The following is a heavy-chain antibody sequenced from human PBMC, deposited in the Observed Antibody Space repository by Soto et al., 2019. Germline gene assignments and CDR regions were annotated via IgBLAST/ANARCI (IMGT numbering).Heavy chain of an antibody. V-gene: IGHV4-31*03. J-gene: IGHJ3*02. Sequence: TLSLTCTVSGGSISSGGYYWSWIRQHPGKGLEWIGYIYYSGSTYYNPSLKSRVTISVDTSKNQFSLKLSSVTAADTAVYYCARDTWEGDGDTGNDAFDIWGQGTMVTVSS. D-gene: IGHD1-26*01. CDR2: IYYSGST. CDR3: ARDTWEGDGDTGNDAFDI. CDR1: GGSISSGGYY.